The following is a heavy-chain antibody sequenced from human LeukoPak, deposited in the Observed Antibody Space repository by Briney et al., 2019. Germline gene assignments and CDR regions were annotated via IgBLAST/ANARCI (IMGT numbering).Heavy chain of an antibody. CDR2: IYHSGST. CDR1: GGSISSSNW. J-gene: IGHJ3*02. Sequence: SETLSLTCAVSGGSISSSNWWSWVRQPPGKGLEWIGEIYHSGSTNYNPSLKSRVTISVDKSKNQFSLKLSSVTAADTAVYYCATVYSSGWYAGDDAFDIWGQGTMVTVSS. V-gene: IGHV4-4*02. D-gene: IGHD6-19*01. CDR3: ATVYSSGWYAGDDAFDI.